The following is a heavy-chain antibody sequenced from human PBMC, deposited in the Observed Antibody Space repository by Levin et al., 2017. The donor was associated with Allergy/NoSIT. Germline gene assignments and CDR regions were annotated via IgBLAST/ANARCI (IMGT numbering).Heavy chain of an antibody. J-gene: IGHJ4*02. CDR2: INSDGSST. V-gene: IGHV3-74*01. Sequence: PGGSLRLSCAASGFTFSSYWMHWVRQAPGKGLVWVSRINSDGSSTSYADSVKGRFTISRDNAKNTLYLQMNSLRAEDTAVYSCARDQASVRGVIDYWGQGTLVTVSS. D-gene: IGHD3-10*01. CDR1: GFTFSSYW. CDR3: ARDQASVRGVIDY.